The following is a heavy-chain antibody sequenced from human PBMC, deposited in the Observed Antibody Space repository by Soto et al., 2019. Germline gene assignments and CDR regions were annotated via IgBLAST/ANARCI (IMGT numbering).Heavy chain of an antibody. J-gene: IGHJ4*02. CDR3: ARDPDYGTNSGLGLVDY. D-gene: IGHD4-17*01. V-gene: IGHV1-69*06. CDR1: GGPISDYS. Sequence: QVQLVQSGAEVKKPGSSVKVSCKASGGPISDYSINWVRQAPWLGLGWMGGIIPMLATPNYAQKFHGRVTITADNSTSTAYMEMRNLRSAATAIYFCARDPDYGTNSGLGLVDYWGQGTLVAV. CDR2: IIPMLATP.